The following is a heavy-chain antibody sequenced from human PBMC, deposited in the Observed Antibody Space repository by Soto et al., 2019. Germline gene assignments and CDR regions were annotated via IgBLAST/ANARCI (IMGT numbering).Heavy chain of an antibody. CDR1: GFSLSTSGMC. V-gene: IGHV2-70*01. D-gene: IGHD1-26*01. Sequence: GSGPTLVNPTQTLTLTCTFSGFSLSTSGMCVSWIRQPPGKAPEWLALIDWDDDKYYSTSLKTRLTISKDTSKNQVVLTMTNMDPVDTAMYYCARQGVEVGATPPNWFDPWGQGTLVTVSS. CDR2: IDWDDDK. J-gene: IGHJ5*02. CDR3: ARQGVEVGATPPNWFDP.